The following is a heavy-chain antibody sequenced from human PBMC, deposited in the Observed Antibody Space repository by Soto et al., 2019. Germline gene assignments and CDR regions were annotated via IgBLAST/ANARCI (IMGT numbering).Heavy chain of an antibody. V-gene: IGHV3-13*04. D-gene: IGHD2-15*01. CDR3: ARGQEVGAHFFDS. J-gene: IGHJ4*02. Sequence: GGSLRLSCEASGFTFSKFDMHWVRQPTGKGLEWVSTIGISGDTYYAVSVKGRFTISRDNAKNSLSLQMNSLRAWDTALYFCARGQEVGAHFFDSWGQGTQVTVSS. CDR2: IGISGDT. CDR1: GFTFSKFD.